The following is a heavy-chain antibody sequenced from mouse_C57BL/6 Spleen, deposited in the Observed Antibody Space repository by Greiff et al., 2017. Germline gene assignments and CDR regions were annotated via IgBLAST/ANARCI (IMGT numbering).Heavy chain of an antibody. CDR3: AREDPDYYAMDY. Sequence: EVQVVESGPGMVKPSQSLSLTCTVTGYSITSGYDWHWIRHFPGNKLEWMGYISYSGSTNYNPSLKSRISITHDTSKNHFFLKLNSVTTEDTATYYCAREDPDYYAMDYWGQGTSVTVSS. CDR1: GYSITSGYD. CDR2: ISYSGST. J-gene: IGHJ4*01. V-gene: IGHV3-1*01.